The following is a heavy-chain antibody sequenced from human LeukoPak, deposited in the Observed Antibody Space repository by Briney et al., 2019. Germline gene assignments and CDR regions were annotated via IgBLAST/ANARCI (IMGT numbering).Heavy chain of an antibody. Sequence: PGGSLRLSCAASGFTFSSYSMNWVRQAPGKGLEWVSSISSSSAYINYADSVKGRFTISRDNAKNSLYLQMNSLRAEDTAVYYCASVFDSWGQGFLVTVSS. CDR2: ISSSSAYI. J-gene: IGHJ4*02. CDR1: GFTFSSYS. CDR3: ASVFDS. V-gene: IGHV3-21*01.